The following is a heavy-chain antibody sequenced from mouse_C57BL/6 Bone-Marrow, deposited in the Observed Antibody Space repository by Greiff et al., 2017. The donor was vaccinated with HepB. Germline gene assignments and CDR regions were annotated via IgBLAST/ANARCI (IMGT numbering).Heavy chain of an antibody. CDR2: IYPGDGDT. Sequence: QVQLQQSGPELVKPGASVKISCKASGYAFSSSWMNWVKQRPGKGLEWIGRIYPGDGDTNYNGKFKGKATLTADKSSSTAYMQLSSLTSEDSAVYFCARSAIYRGFAYWGQGTLVTVSA. D-gene: IGHD1-2*01. V-gene: IGHV1-82*01. CDR1: GYAFSSSW. CDR3: ARSAIYRGFAY. J-gene: IGHJ3*01.